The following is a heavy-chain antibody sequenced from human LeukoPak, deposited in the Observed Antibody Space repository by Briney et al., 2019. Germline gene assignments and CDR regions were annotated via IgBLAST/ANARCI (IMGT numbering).Heavy chain of an antibody. V-gene: IGHV3-7*03. CDR1: GFTFSSYW. CDR2: IKQDGSEK. Sequence: GGSLRLSCAASGFTFSSYWMSWVRQAPGKGLEWVANIKQDGSEKYYVDSVKGRFTISRDNSKNTVYLQMNSLRAEDTAVYYCAKGLGYCTNGVCYYYYYMDVWGKGTSVTVSS. J-gene: IGHJ6*03. D-gene: IGHD2-8*01. CDR3: AKGLGYCTNGVCYYYYYMDV.